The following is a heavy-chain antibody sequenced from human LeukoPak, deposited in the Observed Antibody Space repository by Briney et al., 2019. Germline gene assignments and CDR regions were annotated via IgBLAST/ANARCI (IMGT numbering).Heavy chain of an antibody. V-gene: IGHV3-23*01. CDR3: AKAGITMIVVVFDY. CDR2: ISGSGRNT. CDR1: GFTLSIYP. J-gene: IGHJ4*02. D-gene: IGHD3-22*01. Sequence: GPSLRLPCAACGFTLSIYPMMGPPPATGEALEWVSAISGSGRNTYYAHSVKRRFTISRDNSQHPLYLQMDSLRAEDTAVYYCAKAGITMIVVVFDYWGQGTMVTVSS.